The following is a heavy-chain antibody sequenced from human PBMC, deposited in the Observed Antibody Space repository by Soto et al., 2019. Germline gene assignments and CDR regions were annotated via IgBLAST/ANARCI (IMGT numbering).Heavy chain of an antibody. V-gene: IGHV1-69*01. Sequence: QVQLVQSGAEVKKPGSSVKVSCKASGGTFSTYAINWLRQAPGQGLEWLGGIIPMSGSPNYAQKFQGRVPITADESTSTAYMELSSLRSADTAIYYCARARYSSSWERFDYWGQGTLVTVSS. J-gene: IGHJ4*02. D-gene: IGHD6-13*01. CDR3: ARARYSSSWERFDY. CDR1: GGTFSTYA. CDR2: IIPMSGSP.